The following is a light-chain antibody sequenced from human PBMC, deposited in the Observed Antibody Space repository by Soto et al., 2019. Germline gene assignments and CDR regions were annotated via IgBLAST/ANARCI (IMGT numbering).Light chain of an antibody. Sequence: DIVMTQAPLSLPFTPLEPSPISCRSSQSLLHSNGYNYLDWYLQKPGQSPQLLIYLGSNRASGVPDRFSGSASGTDFTLKISRVEAEDVGVYYCMQRTHVPITFGQGTQLEIK. CDR2: LGS. V-gene: IGKV2-28*01. CDR3: MQRTHVPIT. J-gene: IGKJ5*01. CDR1: QSLLHSNGYNY.